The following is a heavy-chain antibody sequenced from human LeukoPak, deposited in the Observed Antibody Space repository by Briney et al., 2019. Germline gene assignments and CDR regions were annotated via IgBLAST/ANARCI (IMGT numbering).Heavy chain of an antibody. CDR2: ISGSGGST. D-gene: IGHD3-10*01. V-gene: IGHV3-23*01. Sequence: GGSLRLSCAASGFTFSTYAMSWVRQAPGKGLEWVSLISGSGGSTYYADSVKGRFTISRDKFKNTLFLQMNSLRAEDTAVYYCAKDVRVGEYYGSGTYLDFWGQGTPVTVSS. J-gene: IGHJ4*02. CDR3: AKDVRVGEYYGSGTYLDF. CDR1: GFTFSTYA.